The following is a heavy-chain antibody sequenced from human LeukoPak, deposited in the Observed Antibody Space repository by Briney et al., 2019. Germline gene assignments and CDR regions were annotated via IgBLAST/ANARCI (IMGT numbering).Heavy chain of an antibody. J-gene: IGHJ6*04. V-gene: IGHV3-23*01. CDR3: AKRSMVRGTAVYYYYGMDV. D-gene: IGHD3-10*01. CDR1: GFTFSSYA. CDR2: ISGSGGST. Sequence: PGGSLRLSCAASGFTFSSYAMSWVRRAPGKGLEWVSAISGSGGSTYYADSVKGRFTISRDSSKNTLYLQMNSLRAEDTAVYYCAKRSMVRGTAVYYYYGMDVWGKGTTVTVSS.